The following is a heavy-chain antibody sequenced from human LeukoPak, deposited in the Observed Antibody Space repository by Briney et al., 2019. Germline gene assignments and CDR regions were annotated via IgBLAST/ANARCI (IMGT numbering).Heavy chain of an antibody. Sequence: GGSLRLSCAASGFTFSSYAMSWVRQAPGKGLEWVSAISGSGGSTYYADSVKGRFTISRDNSKNTLYLQVNSLRAEDTAVYYCAKAQSRGGAIYYDSSGPLDYWGQGTLVTVSS. CDR1: GFTFSSYA. D-gene: IGHD3-22*01. J-gene: IGHJ4*02. CDR3: AKAQSRGGAIYYDSSGPLDY. CDR2: ISGSGGST. V-gene: IGHV3-23*01.